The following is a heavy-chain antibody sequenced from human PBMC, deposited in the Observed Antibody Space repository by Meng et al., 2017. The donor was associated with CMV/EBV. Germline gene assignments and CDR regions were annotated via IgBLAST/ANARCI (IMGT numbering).Heavy chain of an antibody. CDR2: INPNDDT. CDR1: GYPVTHYY. D-gene: IGHD6-19*01. V-gene: IGHV1-2*02. CDR3: ARSSGWSRFDY. Sequence: VQLVQVWGEGKQHGASVKVSRKASGYPVTHYYLHWVRQAPGQWLEWMGWINPNDDTNYAQNFQGRVTMTRDMSINTVYMELSRLTSDDTAVYYCARSSGWSRFDYWGLGTLVTVSS. J-gene: IGHJ4*02.